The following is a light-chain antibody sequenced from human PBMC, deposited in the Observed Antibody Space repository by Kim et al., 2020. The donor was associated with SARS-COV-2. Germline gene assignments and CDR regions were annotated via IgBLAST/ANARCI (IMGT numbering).Light chain of an antibody. CDR2: DVT. J-gene: IGLJ3*02. Sequence: GQSITISCTGVTSDIGGHNYVSWYQHDPGKAPKLILYDVTNRPSGIPTRFSGSMSGNTASLTISGLQAEDEADYYCSSYTSSSTWVFGGGTQLTVL. V-gene: IGLV2-14*03. CDR1: TSDIGGHNY. CDR3: SSYTSSSTWV.